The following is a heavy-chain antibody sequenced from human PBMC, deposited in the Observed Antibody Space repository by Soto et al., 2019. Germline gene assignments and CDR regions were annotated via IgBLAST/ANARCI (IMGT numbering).Heavy chain of an antibody. CDR3: ARHTSNFGYYYCSMEF. J-gene: IGHJ6*01. V-gene: IGHV5-51*01. CDR2: IYPGDSDT. CDR1: CYPFTDYW. D-gene: IGHD2-2*01. Sequence: PGESLKISCKVSCYPFTDYWIGWLRQLPGKVLEWMGIIYPGDSDTRYSPSFQGHVTITVDKYTSTAYLKWNTLKASDTAMYYCARHTSNFGYYYCSMEFWGQGTTVTVSS.